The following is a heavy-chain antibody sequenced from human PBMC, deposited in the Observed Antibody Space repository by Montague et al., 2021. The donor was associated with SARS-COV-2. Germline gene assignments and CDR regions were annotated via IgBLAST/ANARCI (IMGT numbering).Heavy chain of an antibody. D-gene: IGHD6-19*01. CDR2: IFGSAAGT. J-gene: IGHJ2*01. CDR3: AKQPGAGAVVYWYFDL. Sequence: SLRLSCAASGFAFNNLAMTWVRRAPGKGLEWVSSIFGSAAGTYYADSVKGRFTISRDNSKNTLYLQMNSLKGEDTAKYYCAKQPGAGAVVYWYFDLWGRGTVVSVSA. CDR1: GFAFNNLA. V-gene: IGHV3-23*01.